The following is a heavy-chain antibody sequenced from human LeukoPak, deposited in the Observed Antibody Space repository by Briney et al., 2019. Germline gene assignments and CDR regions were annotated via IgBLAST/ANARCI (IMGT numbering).Heavy chain of an antibody. V-gene: IGHV1-2*02. D-gene: IGHD6-19*01. Sequence: ASGKVSCKASGYTFTCYYMHWVRQAHGQGLEWMGWINPNSGGTNYAQKFQGRVTMTRDTSISTAYMELSRLRSDDTAVYYCARDAHLYSSGPSWFDPWGQGTLVTVSS. J-gene: IGHJ5*02. CDR2: INPNSGGT. CDR1: GYTFTCYY. CDR3: ARDAHLYSSGPSWFDP.